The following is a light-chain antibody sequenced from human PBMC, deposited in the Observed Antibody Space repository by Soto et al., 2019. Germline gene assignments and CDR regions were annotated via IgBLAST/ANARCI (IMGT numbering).Light chain of an antibody. CDR2: EDS. CDR1: SSDVGSYDL. Sequence: QSALTQPASVSGSPGQSITISCTGTSSDVGSYDLVSWYQQHPGKAPKLMIYEDSKRPSGVSNRFSGSKSGNTASLTISGLQAEDEADYYCCSYAGRSTPHNYVFGTGTKVTVL. CDR3: CSYAGRSTPHNYV. J-gene: IGLJ1*01. V-gene: IGLV2-23*01.